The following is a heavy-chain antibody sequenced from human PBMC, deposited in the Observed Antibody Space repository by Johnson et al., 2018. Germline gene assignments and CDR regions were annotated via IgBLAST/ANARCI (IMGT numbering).Heavy chain of an antibody. D-gene: IGHD1-26*01. CDR2: IIPIFGTT. CDR1: GGTFSSYA. V-gene: IGHV1-69*01. Sequence: QVRLVQSGAEVKKPGSSVKVSCKASGGTFSSYAISWVRLAPGQGLEWMGGIIPIFGTTNYAQKFQGRVTIIADESTSTAYMELSSLRSDDTAVYYCARDRIKWELGNYYFYGMNVWGQGTTVTVSS. CDR3: ARDRIKWELGNYYFYGMNV. J-gene: IGHJ6*02.